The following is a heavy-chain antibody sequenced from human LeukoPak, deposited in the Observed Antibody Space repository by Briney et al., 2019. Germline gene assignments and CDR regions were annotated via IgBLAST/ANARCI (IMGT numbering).Heavy chain of an antibody. V-gene: IGHV4-31*01. Sequence: SETLSLTCTVSNGSISSVGYYWSWIRQHPGKGLEFIGYIYHSGSTNYNPSLKRPITISMDTSENLFSLRLTSVTAADSAIYYCARTLSRTRVFDYWGQGTLVTVSS. CDR3: ARTLSRTRVFDY. D-gene: IGHD3-10*01. CDR2: IYHSGST. CDR1: NGSISSVGYY. J-gene: IGHJ4*02.